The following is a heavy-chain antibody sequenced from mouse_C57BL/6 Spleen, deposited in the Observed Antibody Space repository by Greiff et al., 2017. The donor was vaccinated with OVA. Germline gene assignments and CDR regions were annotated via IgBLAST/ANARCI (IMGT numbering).Heavy chain of an antibody. CDR2: INPNNGGT. CDR3: ASPLDSSGYVKFAY. Sequence: EVQLQQSGPELVKPGASVKIPCKASGYTFTDYNMDWVKQSHGKSLEWIGDINPNNGGTIYNQKFKGKATLTVDKSSSTAYMELRSLTSEDTAVYYCASPLDSSGYVKFAYWGQGTLVTVSA. D-gene: IGHD3-2*02. CDR1: GYTFTDYN. V-gene: IGHV1-18*01. J-gene: IGHJ3*01.